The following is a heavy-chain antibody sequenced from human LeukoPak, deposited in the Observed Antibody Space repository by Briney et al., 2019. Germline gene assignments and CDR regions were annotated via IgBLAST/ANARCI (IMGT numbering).Heavy chain of an antibody. Sequence: SGTLSLTCAVSGDSISTNHWWSWVRQPPGKGLEWIGEVYHSGSTNYNPSLKSRVTISVDKSKNQFSLKLSSVTAADTAVYYCARVPYSSSWPGFDPWGQGTLVTVSS. CDR3: ARVPYSSSWPGFDP. CDR1: GDSISTNHW. D-gene: IGHD6-13*01. CDR2: VYHSGST. J-gene: IGHJ5*02. V-gene: IGHV4-4*02.